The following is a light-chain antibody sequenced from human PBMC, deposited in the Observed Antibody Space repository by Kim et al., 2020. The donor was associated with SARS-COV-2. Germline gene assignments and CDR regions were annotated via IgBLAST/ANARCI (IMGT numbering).Light chain of an antibody. V-gene: IGKV1-39*01. CDR2: AAS. CDR1: QSVSNY. Sequence: DIQMTQSPSSLSASVGDRVTITCRASQSVSNYLNWYQQKPGKAPKLLIYAASTLHTGVPSRFSGSGSGTDFTLTINTLQPEDFAAYFCQQSNFAPYTFGQGTKLEI. J-gene: IGKJ2*01. CDR3: QQSNFAPYT.